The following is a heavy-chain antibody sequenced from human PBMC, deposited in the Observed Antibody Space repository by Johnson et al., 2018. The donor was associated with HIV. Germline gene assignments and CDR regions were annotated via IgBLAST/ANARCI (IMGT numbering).Heavy chain of an antibody. Sequence: VLLVESGGGLVQPGGSLRLSCAASEFTFSGSAMSWVRQAPGKGLEWVGRIKSKSDGGATVYAAPVKGRFTISRDDAKNTLYLQMNSLKTEDTAVYYCTSEWELLQDAFDIWGQGTMVTVSS. D-gene: IGHD1-26*01. CDR3: TSEWELLQDAFDI. V-gene: IGHV3-15*01. CDR2: IKSKSDGGAT. J-gene: IGHJ3*02. CDR1: EFTFSGSA.